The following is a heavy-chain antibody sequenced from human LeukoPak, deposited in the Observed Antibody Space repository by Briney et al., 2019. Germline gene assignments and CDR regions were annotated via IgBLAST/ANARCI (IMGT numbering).Heavy chain of an antibody. CDR1: GXTFXSYW. Sequence: GXLXLXXAXSGXTFXSYWMHWFRHAPGKGLVWVSRINPDGGSTAYADSVKGRFTISRDNAKNTLYLQMNSLRVEDTAVYYCTRGQQLVGDWGQGTLVTVSS. D-gene: IGHD6-13*01. CDR3: TRGQQLVGD. CDR2: INPDGGST. J-gene: IGHJ4*02. V-gene: IGHV3-74*01.